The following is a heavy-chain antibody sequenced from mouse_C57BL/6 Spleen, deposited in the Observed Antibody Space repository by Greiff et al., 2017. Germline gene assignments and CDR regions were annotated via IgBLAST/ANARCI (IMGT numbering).Heavy chain of an antibody. Sequence: QVQLQQPGAELVRPGSSVKLSCKASGYTFTSYWMHWVKQRPIQGLEWIGNIDPSDSETHYNQKFKDKATLTVDKSSSTAYMQLSSLTSEDSAVYSCARSRYGNLDAMDYWGQGTSVTVSS. J-gene: IGHJ4*01. CDR2: IDPSDSET. V-gene: IGHV1-52*01. CDR1: GYTFTSYW. D-gene: IGHD2-10*02. CDR3: ARSRYGNLDAMDY.